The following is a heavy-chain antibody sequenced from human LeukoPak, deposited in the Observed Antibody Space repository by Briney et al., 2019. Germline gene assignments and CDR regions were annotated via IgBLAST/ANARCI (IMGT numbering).Heavy chain of an antibody. V-gene: IGHV3-9*01. Sequence: GGSLRLSCAASGFTFSSYSMNWVRQAPGKGLEWVSGISWNSGSIGYADSVKGRFTISRDNAKNSLYLQMNSLRAEDTALYYCAKDYDFWSGPFDYWGQGTLVTVSS. D-gene: IGHD3-3*01. CDR3: AKDYDFWSGPFDY. J-gene: IGHJ4*02. CDR2: ISWNSGSI. CDR1: GFTFSSYS.